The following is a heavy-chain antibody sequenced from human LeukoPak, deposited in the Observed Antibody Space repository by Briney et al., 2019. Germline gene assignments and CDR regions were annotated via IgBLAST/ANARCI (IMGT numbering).Heavy chain of an antibody. Sequence: SETLSLTCTVSGGSISSYYWSWIRQPPGKGLEWIGYVNYSGSTNSNPSLKSRVTISVDTSKNQFSLKVSSVTAADTAIYYCARGYNWFDPWGQGTLVTVSS. J-gene: IGHJ5*02. CDR1: GGSISSYY. V-gene: IGHV4-59*01. CDR3: ARGYNWFDP. CDR2: VNYSGST.